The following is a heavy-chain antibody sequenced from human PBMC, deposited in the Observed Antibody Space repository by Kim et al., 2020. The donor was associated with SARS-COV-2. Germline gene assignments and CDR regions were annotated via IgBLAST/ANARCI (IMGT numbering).Heavy chain of an antibody. CDR3: ARAYGTIKYYDILTGYSTLGGWFDP. CDR1: GFTFSSYW. V-gene: IGHV3-7*01. CDR2: IKQDGSEK. D-gene: IGHD3-9*01. Sequence: GGSLRLSCAASGFTFSSYWMSWVRQAPGKGLEWVANIKQDGSEKYYVDSVKGRFTISRDNAKNSLYLQMNSLGAEDTAVYYCARAYGTIKYYDILTGYSTLGGWFDPWGQGTLVTVSS. J-gene: IGHJ5*02.